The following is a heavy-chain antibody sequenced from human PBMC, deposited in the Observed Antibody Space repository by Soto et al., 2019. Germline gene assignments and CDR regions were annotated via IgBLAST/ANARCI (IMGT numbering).Heavy chain of an antibody. CDR3: AREVVGSSFYYYGMDV. D-gene: IGHD6-6*01. CDR1: GGSISSGDYY. V-gene: IGHV4-30-4*01. J-gene: IGHJ6*02. Sequence: QVQLQESGPGLVKPSQTLSLTCTVSGGSISSGDYYWSWVRQPPGKGLEWIGHIYYSGSTYYNPSLKSRVSISVDTSKKQFSLKLSSVTAADTAVYFCAREVVGSSFYYYGMDVWGQGTTVAVSS. CDR2: IYYSGST.